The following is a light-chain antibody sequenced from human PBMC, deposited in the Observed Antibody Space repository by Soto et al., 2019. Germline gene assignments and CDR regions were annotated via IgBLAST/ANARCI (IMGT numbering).Light chain of an antibody. V-gene: IGKV2-30*01. CDR1: QSLAYSDGNTY. J-gene: IGKJ2*01. CDR3: IQGTHWPYT. CDR2: KVS. Sequence: DVVMTQSPLSLPVTLGQPASISCRSSQSLAYSDGNTYFNWFQQRPGQSPRRLIYKVSNRDSGVPARCIGSGSGTDFTLTISSVAAQDVGVYYCIQGTHWPYTLGQGTKLEIK.